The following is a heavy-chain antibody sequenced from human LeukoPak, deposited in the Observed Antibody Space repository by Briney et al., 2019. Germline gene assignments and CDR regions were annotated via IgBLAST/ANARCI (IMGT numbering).Heavy chain of an antibody. V-gene: IGHV1-24*01. D-gene: IGHD6-13*01. Sequence: ASVKVSCKASGGTFSSYAISWVRQAPGQGLEWMGGFDPEDGVTIYAQKFQGRVTMTEDTSTDTAYMELSSLRSEDTAVYYCATDQAGSRDFDPWGQGTLVTVSS. J-gene: IGHJ5*02. CDR1: GGTFSSYA. CDR2: FDPEDGVT. CDR3: ATDQAGSRDFDP.